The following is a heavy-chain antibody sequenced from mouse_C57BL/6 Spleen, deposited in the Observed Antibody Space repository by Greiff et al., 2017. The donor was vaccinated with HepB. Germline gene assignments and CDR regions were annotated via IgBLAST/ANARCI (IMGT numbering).Heavy chain of an antibody. J-gene: IGHJ2*01. V-gene: IGHV1-18*01. CDR3: ARSNGYDGAGFDY. CDR2: INPNNGGT. D-gene: IGHD2-2*01. Sequence: VQLQQSGPELVKPGASVKIPCKASGYTFTDYNMDWVKQSHGKSLEWIGDINPNNGGTNYNQKFKGKATLTVDKSSSTAYMELSSLTSEDTAVYYCARSNGYDGAGFDYWGQGTTLTVSS. CDR1: GYTFTDYN.